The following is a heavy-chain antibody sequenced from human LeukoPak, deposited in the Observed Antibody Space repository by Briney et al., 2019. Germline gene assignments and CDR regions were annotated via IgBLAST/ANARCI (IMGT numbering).Heavy chain of an antibody. CDR1: GFTLYKYA. D-gene: IGHD2-15*01. V-gene: IGHV3-23*03. Sequence: GGSLRLSCAASGFTLYKYAMGGGRHAPGGGAGGGSIIATDGGSAYYADSVKGRFTMSRDNSKNGLYLQMSSLRAEDTALYYCARCSGGTCYSFHYWGQGTLVTVSS. CDR3: ARCSGGTCYSFHY. CDR2: IATDGGSA. J-gene: IGHJ4*02.